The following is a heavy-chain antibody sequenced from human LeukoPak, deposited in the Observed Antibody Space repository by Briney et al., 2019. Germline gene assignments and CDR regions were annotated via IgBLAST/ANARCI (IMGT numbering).Heavy chain of an antibody. CDR3: ATEKDDLLDS. J-gene: IGHJ5*01. D-gene: IGHD1-1*01. CDR2: FDPEDGEP. Sequence: ASVKVSCKVSGYILSVLFTHWVRQAPGKGLEWMGGFDPEDGEPMYAQKFQGRVTMTEDTSTDTAYMELRSLRSEDTAVYYCATEKDDLLDSWGQGTLVTVSS. CDR1: GYILSVLF. V-gene: IGHV1-24*01.